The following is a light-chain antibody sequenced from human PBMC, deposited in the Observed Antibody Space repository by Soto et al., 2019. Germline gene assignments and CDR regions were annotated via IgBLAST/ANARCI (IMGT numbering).Light chain of an antibody. CDR3: QQYYIYTRT. Sequence: AIRMTQSPSSFSASTGDRVTITCRASQGISSYLAWYQQKPGKAPKLLIYAASTLQSGVPSRFSGSGSGTDFTLTISCLQSEDFATYYCQQYYIYTRTFGQGTKVEIK. V-gene: IGKV1-8*01. CDR2: AAS. CDR1: QGISSY. J-gene: IGKJ1*01.